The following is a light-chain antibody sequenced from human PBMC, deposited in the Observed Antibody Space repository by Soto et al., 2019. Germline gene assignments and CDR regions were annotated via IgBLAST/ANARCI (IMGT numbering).Light chain of an antibody. V-gene: IGKV1-5*03. Sequence: DIQMTQSPSTLSASVGDRVTITCRASQSIGRWLAWNQQKPGKAPKLLIFEAATLQSGVPSRFSGSGSGTEFTLTISSLQPDDFATYYCQQYDTYSGRTFGQGTKREIK. J-gene: IGKJ2*01. CDR2: EAA. CDR3: QQYDTYSGRT. CDR1: QSIGRW.